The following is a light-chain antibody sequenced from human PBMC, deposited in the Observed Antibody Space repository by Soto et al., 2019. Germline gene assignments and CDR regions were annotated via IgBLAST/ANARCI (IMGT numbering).Light chain of an antibody. CDR1: QNVDTK. Sequence: EVVLTQSPATQSVSPGETATLSCRASQNVDTKIAWYQQKSGQAPRLLIYGASTRATDIPARFSGSGSGTEFVLTISSLQSEDFAVYYCQQYYKWPQTFGQGTKV. CDR3: QQYYKWPQT. CDR2: GAS. V-gene: IGKV3-15*01. J-gene: IGKJ1*01.